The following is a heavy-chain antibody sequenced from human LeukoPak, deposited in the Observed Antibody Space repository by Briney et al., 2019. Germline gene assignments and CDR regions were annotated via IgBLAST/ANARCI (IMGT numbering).Heavy chain of an antibody. Sequence: GGSLRLSCAASGFTFSSYSMNWVRQAPGKGLEWVSSISSSSSYIYYADSVKGRFTISRDNAKNSLYLQMNSLRPEDAAVYYCARDSDNLTGSKSHFDYWGQGTLVTVSS. CDR3: ARDSDNLTGSKSHFDY. J-gene: IGHJ4*02. D-gene: IGHD3-9*01. CDR1: GFTFSSYS. CDR2: ISSSSSYI. V-gene: IGHV3-21*01.